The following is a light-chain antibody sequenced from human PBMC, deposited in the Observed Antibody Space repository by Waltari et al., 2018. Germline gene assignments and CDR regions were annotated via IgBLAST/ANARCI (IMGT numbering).Light chain of an antibody. CDR2: WAS. CDR3: QQYYDSPMYT. V-gene: IGKV4-1*01. J-gene: IGKJ2*01. CDR1: QSVVFSSNNKNY. Sequence: DIVLTQSPDSLAVSLGERATINCKSSQSVVFSSNNKNYLAWYQQKPGQPPKLLITWASTRESGVPDRFSGSGSETDFTLTISSLQAEDVAVYYCQQYYDSPMYTFGQGTKLEIK.